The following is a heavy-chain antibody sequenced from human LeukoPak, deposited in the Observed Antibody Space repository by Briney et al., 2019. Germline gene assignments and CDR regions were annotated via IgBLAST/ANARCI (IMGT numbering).Heavy chain of an antibody. V-gene: IGHV3-74*01. Sequence: PGGSLRLSCAASGFTFSNFWMHWVRQAPGKGLVWVSRINSDGSDTSYADSVKGPLTTSRDNAKNTLYLQMNSLRAEDTAIYYCVGGYDPHYWGQGTLVTVSS. J-gene: IGHJ4*02. CDR3: VGGYDPHY. CDR2: INSDGSDT. CDR1: GFTFSNFW. D-gene: IGHD2-8*02.